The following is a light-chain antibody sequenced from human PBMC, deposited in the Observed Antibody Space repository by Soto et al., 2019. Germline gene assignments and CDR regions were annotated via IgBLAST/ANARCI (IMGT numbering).Light chain of an antibody. Sequence: AIRMTQSPSSFSASTGDRVTITCRASQGVTSYLAWYQQKPGKAPTLLIYGASTLESGVPSRFSGSGSGTEFTLTISSLQSEDCGTYYCQQYYSYPRTFGQGTTVEF. CDR1: QGVTSY. J-gene: IGKJ1*01. CDR3: QQYYSYPRT. V-gene: IGKV1-8*01. CDR2: GAS.